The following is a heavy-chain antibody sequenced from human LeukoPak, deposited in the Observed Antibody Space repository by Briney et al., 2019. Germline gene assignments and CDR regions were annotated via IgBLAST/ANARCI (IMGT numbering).Heavy chain of an antibody. V-gene: IGHV4-4*09. CDR1: GRSISSYY. Sequence: SETLSLTCTVSGRSISSYYWSWIRQPPGKGLEWIGYIYISGSTNNNPSLKSRVTISVDTSKNHFSLKLSSVTAADTAVYYCASGDSDFDYWGQGTLVTVSS. CDR2: IYISGST. CDR3: ASGDSDFDY. J-gene: IGHJ4*02.